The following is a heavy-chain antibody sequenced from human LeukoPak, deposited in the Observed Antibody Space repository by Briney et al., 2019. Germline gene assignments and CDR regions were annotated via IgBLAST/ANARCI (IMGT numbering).Heavy chain of an antibody. CDR1: GYTFTSYA. CDR2: INTNTGNP. J-gene: IGHJ4*02. Sequence: GASVKVSCKASGYTFTSYAMNWVRQAPGQGLEWMGWINTNTGNPTYAQGFTGRFVFSLDTSVSTAYLQISSLKAEDTAVYYCARDPRTGAADPSLGVFDYWGQGTLVTVSS. D-gene: IGHD1-14*01. V-gene: IGHV7-4-1*02. CDR3: ARDPRTGAADPSLGVFDY.